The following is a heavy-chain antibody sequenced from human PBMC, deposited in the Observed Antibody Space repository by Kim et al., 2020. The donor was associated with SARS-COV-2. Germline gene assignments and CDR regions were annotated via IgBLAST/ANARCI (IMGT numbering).Heavy chain of an antibody. CDR3: ASGFEDIVVVVAASC. D-gene: IGHD2-15*01. V-gene: IGHV3-30*04. J-gene: IGHJ1*01. Sequence: GGSLRLSCAASGFTFSSYAMHWVRQAPGKGLEWVAVISYDGSNKYYADSVKGRFTISRDNSKNTLYLQMNSLRAEDTAVYYCASGFEDIVVVVAASCWG. CDR2: ISYDGSNK. CDR1: GFTFSSYA.